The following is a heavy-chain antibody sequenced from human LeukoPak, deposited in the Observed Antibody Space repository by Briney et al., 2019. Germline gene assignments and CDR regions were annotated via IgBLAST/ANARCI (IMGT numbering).Heavy chain of an antibody. CDR3: ASTYCSGGSCYGAFDI. J-gene: IGHJ3*02. CDR2: ISYDGSNK. V-gene: IGHV3-30-3*01. Sequence: GGSLRLSCAASGFTFSSYAMHWVRQAPGKGLEWVAVISYDGSNKYYADSVKGRFTISRDNSKNTLYLQMNSLRAEDTAVYYCASTYCSGGSCYGAFDIWGQGTMVTVSS. D-gene: IGHD2-15*01. CDR1: GFTFSSYA.